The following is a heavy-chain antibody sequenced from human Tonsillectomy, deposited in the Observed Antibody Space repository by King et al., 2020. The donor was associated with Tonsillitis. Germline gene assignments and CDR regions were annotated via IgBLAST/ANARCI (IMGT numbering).Heavy chain of an antibody. CDR1: GFTFGDYT. CDR3: AKAKISGSSYDS. D-gene: IGHD3-10*01. CDR2: INPNGGRP. V-gene: IGHV3-23*04. J-gene: IGHJ4*02. Sequence: VQLVESGGGLVQPGGSLRLSCAASGFTFGDYTMGWVRQAPGKGLEWVSDINPNGGRPYYADSVSGRFRISRDNSKNTLYLQMNSLRAEDTALYYCAKAKISGSSYDSWGQGTLVTVSS.